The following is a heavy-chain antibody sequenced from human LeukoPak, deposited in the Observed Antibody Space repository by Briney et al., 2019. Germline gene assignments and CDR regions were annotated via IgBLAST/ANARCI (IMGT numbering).Heavy chain of an antibody. CDR3: ARDKTPTYYYDSSGYYF. CDR1: GYTFTSYA. V-gene: IGHV7-4-1*02. CDR2: INTNTGNP. Sequence: ASVKVSCKASGYTFTSYAMNWVRQAPGQGLEWMGWINTNTGNPTYAQGFTGRFVFSLDTSVSTAYLQISSLKAEDTAVYYCARDKTPTYYYDSSGYYFWGQGTLVTVSS. D-gene: IGHD3-22*01. J-gene: IGHJ4*02.